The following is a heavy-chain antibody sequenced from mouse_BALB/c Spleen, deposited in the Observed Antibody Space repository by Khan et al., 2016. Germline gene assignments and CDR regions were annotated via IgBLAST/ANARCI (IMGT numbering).Heavy chain of an antibody. Sequence: QIQLVQSGPELKKPGETVKISCKASGYTFTNYGMNWVKQAPGKGLKWMGWINTYTGESTSADDFKGRFAISLQTSASTAYLQINNLKNEDTAAYFCAIGGDYGGFASWGQGTLVTVSA. D-gene: IGHD2-13*01. CDR1: GYTFTNYG. J-gene: IGHJ3*01. CDR3: AIGGDYGGFAS. CDR2: INTYTGES. V-gene: IGHV9-3-1*01.